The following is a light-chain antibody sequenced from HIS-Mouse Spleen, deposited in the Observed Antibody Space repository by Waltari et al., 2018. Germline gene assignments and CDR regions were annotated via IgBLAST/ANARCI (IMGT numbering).Light chain of an antibody. CDR3: QAWDSSTAVV. Sequence: SYELTQPPSVSVSPGQTASITCSGDKLGDKYACWYQQKPGQSPVLVIYQDSKRPSGIPERVSGSNSGNTATLTISGTQAMDEADYYCQAWDSSTAVVFGGGTKLTGL. V-gene: IGLV3-1*01. CDR1: KLGDKY. CDR2: QDS. J-gene: IGLJ2*01.